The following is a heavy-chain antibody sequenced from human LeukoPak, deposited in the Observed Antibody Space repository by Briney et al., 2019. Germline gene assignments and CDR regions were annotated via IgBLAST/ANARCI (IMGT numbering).Heavy chain of an antibody. J-gene: IGHJ4*02. CDR1: GGSISSNIYY. Sequence: SETLSLTCTVSGGSISSNIYYWGWIRQPPGKGLEWIGSIYYSGSTYYNPSLKSRVTISVGTSKNQFSLKLRSVTAADTAIYYCARVNTAPSVDCWGQGTLVIVSS. CDR2: IYYSGST. CDR3: ARVNTAPSVDC. V-gene: IGHV4-39*01. D-gene: IGHD5-18*01.